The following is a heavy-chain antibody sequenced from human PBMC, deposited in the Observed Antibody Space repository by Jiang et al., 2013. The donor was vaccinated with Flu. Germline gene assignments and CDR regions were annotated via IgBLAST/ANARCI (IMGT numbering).Heavy chain of an antibody. CDR3: ARHFVGLEY. CDR1: GGSLSSYY. CDR2: IYYSGSPT. Sequence: PGLVNPSETLSLTCSVSGGSLSSYYWSWIRQSPGKGLEWIGYIYYSGSPTNYNPSLKSRVTMSVDTSKKQFSLKLSSVAAADTAVYYCARHFVGLEYWGQGTLVTVSS. V-gene: IGHV4-59*08. D-gene: IGHD6-6*01. J-gene: IGHJ4*02.